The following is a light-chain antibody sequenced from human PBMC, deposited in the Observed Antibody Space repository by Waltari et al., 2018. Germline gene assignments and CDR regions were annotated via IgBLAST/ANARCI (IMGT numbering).Light chain of an antibody. V-gene: IGLV1-51*02. J-gene: IGLJ2*01. CDR3: GTWDNNLSALV. CDR2: ETE. Sequence: QSVLTQPPSVSAAPGQTVTITCSGSTPNIGTNYVSWYQQLPGAAPKVFIYETEKRPSGMPDRFSGSKSGTSASLGITGLQTGDEAAYYCGTWDNNLSALVFGGGTRLTVL. CDR1: TPNIGTNY.